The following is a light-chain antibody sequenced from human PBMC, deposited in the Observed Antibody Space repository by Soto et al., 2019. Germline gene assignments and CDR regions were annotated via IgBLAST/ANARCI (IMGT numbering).Light chain of an antibody. V-gene: IGKV3-11*01. CDR1: QSVSSY. CDR3: QQRSNWPRPIT. J-gene: IGKJ5*01. Sequence: EIVLTQSPATLSLSPGERATLSCRASQSVSSYLAWYQQKPGQAPRLLIYDASNRATGIPARFSGSGSGTDFTLTISSLEPEDFAVYYCQQRSNWPRPITFGQGTRLEIQ. CDR2: DAS.